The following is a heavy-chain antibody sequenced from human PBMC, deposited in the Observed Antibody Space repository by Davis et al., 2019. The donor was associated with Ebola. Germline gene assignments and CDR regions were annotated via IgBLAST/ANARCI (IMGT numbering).Heavy chain of an antibody. Sequence: GESLKISCAASGFTFSSYRINWVRQVPGKGPEWVSCISRNRSYKHNADSVKGRFTISRDDARNSLYLQMNSLRTEDTAVLVLKRGDPLPSSAYGMDVWGQGATVTVSS. J-gene: IGHJ6*02. CDR2: ISRNRSYK. D-gene: IGHD3-22*01. CDR1: GFTFSSYR. CDR3: KRGDPLPSSAYGMDV. V-gene: IGHV3-21*01.